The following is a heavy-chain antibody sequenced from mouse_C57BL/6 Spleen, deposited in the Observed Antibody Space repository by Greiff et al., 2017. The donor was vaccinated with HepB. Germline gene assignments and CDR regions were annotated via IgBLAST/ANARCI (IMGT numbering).Heavy chain of an antibody. J-gene: IGHJ4*01. CDR1: GYTFTDYY. V-gene: IGHV1-76*01. D-gene: IGHD2-12*01. CDR3: ARRDDGDYYAMDY. CDR2: IYPGSGNT. Sequence: QVQLKESGAELVRPGASVKLSCKASGYTFTDYYINWVKQRPGQGLEWIARIYPGSGNTYYNEKFKGKATLTAEKSSSTAYMQLSSLTSEDSAVYFCARRDDGDYYAMDYWGQGTSVTVSS.